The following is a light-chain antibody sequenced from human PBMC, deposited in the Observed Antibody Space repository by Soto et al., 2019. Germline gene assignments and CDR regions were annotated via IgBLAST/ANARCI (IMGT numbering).Light chain of an antibody. CDR3: QQSYNTPRA. J-gene: IGKJ1*01. CDR1: QSIGSY. Sequence: DIEMTQSPSSLSASVGDRVTITCRASQSIGSYVNWYQQKPGKAPNLLIYAESSLQSGVPSRFSGSGSGADFTLTISSLQPEDSATYYCQQSYNTPRAFGQGTKVDIK. V-gene: IGKV1-39*01. CDR2: AES.